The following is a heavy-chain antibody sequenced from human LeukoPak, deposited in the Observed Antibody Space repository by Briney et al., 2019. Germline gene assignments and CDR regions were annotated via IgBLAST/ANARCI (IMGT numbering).Heavy chain of an antibody. CDR2: ISSSSSYT. J-gene: IGHJ4*02. D-gene: IGHD3-9*01. CDR1: GFTFSDYY. CDR3: ARGDWLGPEKLDY. V-gene: IGHV3-11*06. Sequence: GGSLRLSCAASGFTFSDYYMSWIRQAPGKGLEWVSYISSSSSYTNYADSVKGRFTISRDDAKNSLYLQMNSLRAEDTAVYYCARGDWLGPEKLDYWGQGTLVTVSS.